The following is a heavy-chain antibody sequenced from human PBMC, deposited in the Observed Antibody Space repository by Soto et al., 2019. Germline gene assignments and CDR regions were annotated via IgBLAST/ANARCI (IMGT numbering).Heavy chain of an antibody. Sequence: PSETLSLTCTVSGGSIRSYYWSWIRQPPGKGLEWIGYIYYSGSTYYNPSLKSRVTISVDTSKNQFSLKLSSVTAADTAVYYCARDLRFRGFYGMDVWGQGTTVTVSS. D-gene: IGHD3-10*01. J-gene: IGHJ6*02. V-gene: IGHV4-59*12. CDR2: IYYSGST. CDR1: GGSIRSYY. CDR3: ARDLRFRGFYGMDV.